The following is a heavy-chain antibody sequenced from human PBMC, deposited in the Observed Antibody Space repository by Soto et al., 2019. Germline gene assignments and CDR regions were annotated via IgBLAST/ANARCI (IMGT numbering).Heavy chain of an antibody. CDR1: GGSISSGDYY. D-gene: IGHD3-16*01. J-gene: IGHJ5*02. Sequence: QVQLQESGPGLVKPSQTLSLTCTVSGGSISSGDYYWSWIRQPPGKGLEWIGYIYYSGSTYYNPSLKSRVXRXVXXSKNQCSLKLSSVTAADTAVYYCASILRLGIWFDPWGQGTLVTVSS. CDR3: ASILRLGIWFDP. V-gene: IGHV4-30-4*01. CDR2: IYYSGST.